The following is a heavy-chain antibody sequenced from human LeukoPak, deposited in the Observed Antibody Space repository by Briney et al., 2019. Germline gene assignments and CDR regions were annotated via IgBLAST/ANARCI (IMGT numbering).Heavy chain of an antibody. V-gene: IGHV1-69*10. CDR2: IIPMPGTT. CDR1: GGTFSSYA. CDR3: ARDSGGEAAGAAHTKY. Sequence: ASVNVSCKSSGGTFSSYAISWVRQAPGQGLEWMGRIIPMPGTTDYAQKFQGRVTITADKSTTTACMVLSSLRSEDTAMYYCARDSGGEAAGAAHTKYWGQGTPVTVSS. D-gene: IGHD6-13*01. J-gene: IGHJ4*02.